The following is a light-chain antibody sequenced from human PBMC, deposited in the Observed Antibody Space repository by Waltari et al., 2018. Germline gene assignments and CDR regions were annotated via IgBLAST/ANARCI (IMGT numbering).Light chain of an antibody. J-gene: IGLJ2*01. Sequence: QTVVTQEPSLTVSPGGTVTLTCASSTGAVTSGFSPNWFQQKPGQAPRALIYDTSNKHTGTPARFAGSLLGGKAALTLSGVRSEDEADYYGLLYYGGAPVFGGGTKLTVL. V-gene: IGLV7-43*01. CDR3: LLYYGGAPV. CDR2: DTS. CDR1: TGAVTSGFS.